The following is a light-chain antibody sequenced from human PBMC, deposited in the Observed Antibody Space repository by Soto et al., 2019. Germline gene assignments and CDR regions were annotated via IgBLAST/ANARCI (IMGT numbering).Light chain of an antibody. J-gene: IGKJ1*01. Sequence: EIVMTQSPATLSVSPGEGATLSCRASQSVSSSYLAWYQQKPGQAPRLLIYDASTRASGIPVRFSGSGSGTDFTLTITSLEPEDFAFYYCHQRQRWPRTFGQGTKVDI. V-gene: IGKV3D-20*02. CDR2: DAS. CDR1: QSVSSSY. CDR3: HQRQRWPRT.